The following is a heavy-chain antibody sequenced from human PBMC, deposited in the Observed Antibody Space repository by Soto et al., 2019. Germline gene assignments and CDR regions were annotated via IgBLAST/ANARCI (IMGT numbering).Heavy chain of an antibody. CDR3: ARLSLGNFIRATFIDY. J-gene: IGHJ4*02. D-gene: IGHD3-16*01. V-gene: IGHV4-39*01. CDR2: IYYSGST. Sequence: SETLSLTCTVSGGSISSSSYYWGWIRQPPGKGLEWIGSIYYSGSTYYNPSLKSRVTISVDTSKNQFSLKLSSVTAADTAVYYCARLSLGNFIRATFIDYWGQGTLVTVSS. CDR1: GGSISSSSYY.